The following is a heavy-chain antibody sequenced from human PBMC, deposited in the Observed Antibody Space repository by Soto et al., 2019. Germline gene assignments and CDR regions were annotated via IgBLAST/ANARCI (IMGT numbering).Heavy chain of an antibody. D-gene: IGHD3-9*01. Sequence: PSETLSLTCTVSGGSISSYYWSWIRQPPGKGLEWIGYIYYSGSTNYNPSLKSRVTISVDTSKNQFSLKLSSVTAADTAVYYCARYRTGTQGTHFQYYFDYWGQGTLVTVSS. J-gene: IGHJ4*02. CDR3: ARYRTGTQGTHFQYYFDY. V-gene: IGHV4-59*01. CDR2: IYYSGST. CDR1: GGSISSYY.